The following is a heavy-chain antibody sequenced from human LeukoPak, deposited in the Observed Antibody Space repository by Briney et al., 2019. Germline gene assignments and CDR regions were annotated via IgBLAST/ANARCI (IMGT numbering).Heavy chain of an antibody. J-gene: IGHJ5*02. Sequence: PSETLSLTCTVSGGSISSHYWSWLRHPPGKGLEWIGHIYYSWSTNYNPSLKSRVTISVDTSKNQFSLMMSTVTAADTAVYYCARYQYSSSSFWFDPWGQGTLVTVSS. CDR2: IYYSWST. CDR3: ARYQYSSSSFWFDP. CDR1: GGSISSHY. D-gene: IGHD6-6*01. V-gene: IGHV4-59*11.